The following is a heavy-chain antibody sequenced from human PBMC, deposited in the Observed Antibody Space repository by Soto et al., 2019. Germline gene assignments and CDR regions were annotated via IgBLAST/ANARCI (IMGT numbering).Heavy chain of an antibody. CDR3: AREAGVVPAAIFDY. V-gene: IGHV3-21*01. D-gene: IGHD2-2*01. Sequence: GGSLRLSCAASGFTFSSYSMNWVRQAPGKGLEWVSSISSSSSYIYYADSVKGRFTISRDNAKNSLYLQMNSLRAEDTAVYYCAREAGVVPAAIFDYWGQGTLVTVSS. CDR1: GFTFSSYS. CDR2: ISSSSSYI. J-gene: IGHJ4*02.